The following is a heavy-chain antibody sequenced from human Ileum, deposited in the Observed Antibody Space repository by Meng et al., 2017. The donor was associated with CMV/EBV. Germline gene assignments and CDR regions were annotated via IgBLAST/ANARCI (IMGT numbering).Heavy chain of an antibody. CDR2: IACSGTT. Sequence: VQLHQSRPGLVKPSETLSLPCAVSGGAFNDYHWTWIRQSAGKGLEWIGRIACSGTTNLNPSLESRISMSVDKAKNQFSLKLISVTAADTALYFCARGIHDFWSGTYFDYWGQGPLVTVSS. D-gene: IGHD3-3*01. CDR1: GGAFNDYH. J-gene: IGHJ4*02. V-gene: IGHV4-4*07. CDR3: ARGIHDFWSGTYFDY.